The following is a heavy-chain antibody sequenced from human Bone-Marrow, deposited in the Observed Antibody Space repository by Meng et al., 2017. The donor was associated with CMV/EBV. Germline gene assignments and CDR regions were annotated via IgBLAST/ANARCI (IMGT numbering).Heavy chain of an antibody. CDR1: GYTFTNYD. CDR3: ARTTPQYYDSLTGYKGYYGMDV. J-gene: IGHJ6*02. CDR2: MNPNTGNT. Sequence: ASVKVSCKASGYTFTNYDINWVRQAAGQGLEWMGWMNPNTGNTDYAQKLQGRVTMTRNTSINTAYMELSSLRSDDTAVYYCARTTPQYYDSLTGYKGYYGMDVWGQGTTVTVSS. D-gene: IGHD3-9*01. V-gene: IGHV1-8*01.